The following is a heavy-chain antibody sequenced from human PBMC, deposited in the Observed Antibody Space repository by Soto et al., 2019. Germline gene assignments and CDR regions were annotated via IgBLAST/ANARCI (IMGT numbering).Heavy chain of an antibody. Sequence: ASLKVSCKASGGTFSSYASSWVVQAPAGGLEWMVGMIPIFDTVNYAQKFQGRATITADESTSTAYMELTSLRSEGTAVYYCARGEKVLRCFDWYPLWWFDPWGQGTLVTVSS. V-gene: IGHV1-69*13. J-gene: IGHJ5*02. D-gene: IGHD3-9*01. CDR1: GGTFSSYA. CDR2: MIPIFDTV. CDR3: ARGEKVLRCFDWYPLWWFDP.